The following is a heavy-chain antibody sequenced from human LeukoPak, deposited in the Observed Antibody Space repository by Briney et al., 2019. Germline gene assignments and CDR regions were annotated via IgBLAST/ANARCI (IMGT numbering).Heavy chain of an antibody. CDR1: GGAFSGYY. D-gene: IGHD6-13*01. CDR3: ARGGGIAAAGTGT. V-gene: IGHV4-34*01. CDR2: INHSGSN. Sequence: SETLSLTCAVYGGAFSGYYWSWIRQPPGKGLDWIEEINHSGSNNYNPSIKSRVTISVDTSKNQFSLKLSSVTAADTAVYYCARGGGIAAAGTGTWGQGTLVTVSS. J-gene: IGHJ5*02.